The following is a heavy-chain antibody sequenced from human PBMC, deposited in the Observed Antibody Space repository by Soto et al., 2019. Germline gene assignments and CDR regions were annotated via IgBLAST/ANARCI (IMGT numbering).Heavy chain of an antibody. CDR2: IYYSGTT. CDR3: AGGSSGFNYFDP. Sequence: SETLSLTCAGSGYSISSSNWWGWIRQPPGKGLEWIGYIYYSGTTYYNPSLKSRVTMSVDTSKNQFSLKLSSVTAADTAVYYCAGGSSGFNYFDPWGQGTLVT. J-gene: IGHJ5*02. CDR1: GYSISSSNW. D-gene: IGHD3-22*01. V-gene: IGHV4-28*01.